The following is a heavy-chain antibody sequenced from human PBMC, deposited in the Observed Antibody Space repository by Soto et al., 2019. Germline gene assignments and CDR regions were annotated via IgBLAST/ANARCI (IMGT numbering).Heavy chain of an antibody. J-gene: IGHJ4*02. D-gene: IGHD4-17*01. CDR3: ARDRYGDYEIDY. V-gene: IGHV3-48*02. CDR2: ISSGSRTI. CDR1: GFTFSSYS. Sequence: EVQLVESGGGLVQPGGALRLSCAASGFTFSSYSMNWVRQAPGKGLEWVSYISSGSRTIYYADSVKGRFTISRDNAQNSLYVQMNSLRDEDTAVYYCARDRYGDYEIDYWGQGTLVTVSS.